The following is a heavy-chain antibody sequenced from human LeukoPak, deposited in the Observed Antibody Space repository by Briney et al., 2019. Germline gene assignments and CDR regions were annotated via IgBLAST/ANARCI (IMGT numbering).Heavy chain of an antibody. CDR2: IYPGDSDT. V-gene: IGHV5-51*01. CDR3: ARDAIVGATQGYFDL. J-gene: IGHJ2*01. CDR1: GYSFSTYW. D-gene: IGHD1-26*01. Sequence: GESLKISCKGSGYSFSTYWIGWVRQSPGEGLEWIGIIYPGDSDTRYSRSFQGQVTISADKSINTAYLQWSNLKASDTAMYFCARDAIVGATQGYFDLWGRGTLVTVSS.